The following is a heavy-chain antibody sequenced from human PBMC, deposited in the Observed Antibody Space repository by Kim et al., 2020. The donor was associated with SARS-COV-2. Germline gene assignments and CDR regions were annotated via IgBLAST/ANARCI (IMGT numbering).Heavy chain of an antibody. CDR3: ASRSLDCSSTSCYHFFDY. CDR2: INPNSGGT. V-gene: IGHV1-2*02. Sequence: ASVKVSCKASGYTFTGYYMHWVRQAPGQGLEWMGWINPNSGGTNYAQKFQGRVTMTRDTSISTAYMELSRLRSDDTAVYYCASRSLDCSSTSCYHFFDYWGQGTLVTVSS. J-gene: IGHJ4*02. D-gene: IGHD2-2*01. CDR1: GYTFTGYY.